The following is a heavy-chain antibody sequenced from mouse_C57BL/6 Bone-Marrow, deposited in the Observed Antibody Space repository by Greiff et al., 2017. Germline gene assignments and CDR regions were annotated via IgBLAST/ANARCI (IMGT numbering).Heavy chain of an antibody. CDR1: GFTFSSYG. CDR3: ARHGLWYFDV. CDR2: ISSGGSYT. V-gene: IGHV5-6*01. Sequence: EVHLVESGGDLVKPGGSLKLSCAASGFTFSSYGMSWVRQTPDKRLEWVATISSGGSYTYYPDSVKGRFTISRDNAKNTLYLQMSSLKSEDTAMYYCARHGLWYFDVWGTGTTVTVSS. J-gene: IGHJ1*03.